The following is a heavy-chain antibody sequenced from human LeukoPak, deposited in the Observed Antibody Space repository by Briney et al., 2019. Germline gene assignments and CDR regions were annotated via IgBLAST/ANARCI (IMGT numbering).Heavy chain of an antibody. Sequence: PSETLSLTCTVSGGSISSYYWSWIRQPPGKGLEWIGYIYYSGSTNYNPSLKSRVTISVGTSKNQFSLKLSSVTAADTAVYYCATLYYDSSGYYRPGDYWGQGTLVTVSS. D-gene: IGHD3-22*01. V-gene: IGHV4-59*08. CDR1: GGSISSYY. CDR2: IYYSGST. J-gene: IGHJ4*02. CDR3: ATLYYDSSGYYRPGDY.